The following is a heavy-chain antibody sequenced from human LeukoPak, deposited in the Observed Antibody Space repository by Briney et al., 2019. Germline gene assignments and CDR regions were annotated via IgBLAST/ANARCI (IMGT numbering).Heavy chain of an antibody. CDR1: GFSFSSFW. CDR3: ARHLFDY. CDR2: ISSSSSYI. D-gene: IGHD3-3*02. V-gene: IGHV3-21*01. J-gene: IGHJ4*02. Sequence: GGSLSLSCVASGFSFSSFWMTWVRQAPGKGLEWVSSISSSSSYIYYADSVKGRFTISRDNAKNSLYLQMNSLRAEDTAVYYCARHLFDYWGQGTLVTVSS.